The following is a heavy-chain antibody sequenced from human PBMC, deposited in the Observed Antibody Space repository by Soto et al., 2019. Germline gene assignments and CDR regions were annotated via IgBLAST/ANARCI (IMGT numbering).Heavy chain of an antibody. Sequence: QVQLVPSGAEVKKPGASVKLSCRTSGYTFTPYYIHWVRQAPGQGLEWLAIINPDSGSTNYAQDFQGRVTLTMDTSTTTVYMELSGLRAEDTAIFYCGRDLAAGDHWGQGTLVTVS. CDR3: GRDLAAGDH. V-gene: IGHV1-46*01. CDR2: INPDSGST. J-gene: IGHJ4*02. D-gene: IGHD6-13*01. CDR1: GYTFTPYY.